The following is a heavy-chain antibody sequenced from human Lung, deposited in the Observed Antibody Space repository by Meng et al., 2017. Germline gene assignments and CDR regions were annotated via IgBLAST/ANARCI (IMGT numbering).Heavy chain of an antibody. CDR2: TYYRSKWYN. CDR3: ARSQQWLDS. V-gene: IGHV6-1*01. CDR1: GDSVSSNSAA. D-gene: IGHD6-19*01. J-gene: IGHJ4*02. Sequence: VHLQQSRPGPGKHSQPPSPTCAISGDSVSSNSAAWNWIRQSPSRGLEWLGRTYYRSKWYNGYAVSVRSRITINPDTSKNQFSLQLNSVTPEDTAVYYCARSQQWLDSWGQGTLVTVSS.